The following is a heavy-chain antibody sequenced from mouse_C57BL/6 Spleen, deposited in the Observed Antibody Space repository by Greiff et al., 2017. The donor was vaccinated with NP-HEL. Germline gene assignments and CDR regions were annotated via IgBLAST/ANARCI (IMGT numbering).Heavy chain of an antibody. CDR3: AGRDYDDYFDY. V-gene: IGHV5-17*01. D-gene: IGHD2-4*01. Sequence: EVHLVESGGGLVKPGGSLKLSCAASGFTFSDYGMHWVRQAPEKGLEWVAYISSGSSTIYYADTVKGRFTISRDNAKNTLFLQMTSLRSEDTSMYYCAGRDYDDYFDYWGQGTTLTVSS. J-gene: IGHJ2*01. CDR2: ISSGSSTI. CDR1: GFTFSDYG.